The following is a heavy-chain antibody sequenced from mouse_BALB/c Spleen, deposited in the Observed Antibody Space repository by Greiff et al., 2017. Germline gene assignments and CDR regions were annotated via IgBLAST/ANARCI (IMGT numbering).Heavy chain of an antibody. Sequence: EVKVEESGGGLVQPGGSLKLSCAASGFTFSSYTMSWVRQTPEKRLEWVAYISNGGGSTYYPDTVKGRFTISRDNAKNTLYLQMSSLKSEDTAMYYCARHGARATYYYAMDYWGQGTSVTVSS. D-gene: IGHD3-1*01. J-gene: IGHJ4*01. V-gene: IGHV5-12-2*01. CDR2: ISNGGGST. CDR1: GFTFSSYT. CDR3: ARHGARATYYYAMDY.